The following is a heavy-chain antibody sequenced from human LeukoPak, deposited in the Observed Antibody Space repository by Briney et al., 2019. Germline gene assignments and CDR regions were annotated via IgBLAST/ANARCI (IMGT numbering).Heavy chain of an antibody. D-gene: IGHD1-26*01. CDR3: ARGSIVGATFDYFDY. J-gene: IGHJ4*02. CDR2: IRYDGSNK. CDR1: GFTFSSYG. Sequence: PGGSLRLSCAASGFTFSSYGTHWVRQAPGKGLEWVTFIRYDGSNKYYADSVKGRFTISRDNSKNTLYLQMNSLRSDDTAVYYCARGSIVGATFDYFDYWGQGTLVTVSS. V-gene: IGHV3-30*02.